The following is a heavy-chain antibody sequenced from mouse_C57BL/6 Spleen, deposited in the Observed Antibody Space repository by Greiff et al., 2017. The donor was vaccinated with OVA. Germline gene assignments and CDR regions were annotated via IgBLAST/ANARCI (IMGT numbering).Heavy chain of an antibody. V-gene: IGHV3-6*01. CDR2: ISYDGSN. CDR1: GYSITSGYY. D-gene: IGHD1-1*01. Sequence: DVQLQESGPGLVKPSQSLSLTCSVTGYSITSGYYWNWIRQFPGNKLEWMGYISYDGSNNYNPSLKNRISITRDTSKNQLFLKLNSVTTEDTATYYCARDRYGSSFDYWGQGTTLTVSS. CDR3: ARDRYGSSFDY. J-gene: IGHJ2*01.